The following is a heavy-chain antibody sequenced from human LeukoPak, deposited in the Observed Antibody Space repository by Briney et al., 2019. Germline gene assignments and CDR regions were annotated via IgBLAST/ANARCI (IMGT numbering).Heavy chain of an antibody. V-gene: IGHV1-2*02. D-gene: IGHD4-17*01. CDR2: INPNSGGT. CDR1: GYTFTGYY. Sequence: ASVKVSCKASGYTFTGYYMHWVRQAPGQGLEWLGWINPNSGGTNYAQKFQGRVTMTRDTSISTAYMELSRLRSDDTAVYYCARERQYRDYRDWYFDLWGRGTLVTVSS. J-gene: IGHJ2*01. CDR3: ARERQYRDYRDWYFDL.